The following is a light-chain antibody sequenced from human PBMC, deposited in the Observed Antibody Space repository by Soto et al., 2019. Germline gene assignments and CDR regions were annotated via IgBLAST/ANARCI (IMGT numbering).Light chain of an antibody. CDR2: AAS. CDR3: QQYHSWPPRT. J-gene: IGKJ1*01. V-gene: IGKV3D-15*01. CDR1: QGISSN. Sequence: EMVMGQCPSTLSVXXGXXXXXXXMSSQGISSNLAWYQQKPGQAPRLLMYAASTRATGIPARFSGSGSGTEFTLTISSLQSEDFAVYYCQQYHSWPPRTFGQGTKVDIK.